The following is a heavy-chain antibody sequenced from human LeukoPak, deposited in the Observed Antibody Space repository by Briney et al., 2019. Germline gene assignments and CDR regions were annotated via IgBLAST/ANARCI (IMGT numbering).Heavy chain of an antibody. CDR3: AKDGLAAAGGADY. CDR2: ISYDGSNK. J-gene: IGHJ4*02. Sequence: ISYDGSNKYYADSVNGRFTISRDNSKNTLYLQMSSLRAEDTAVYYCAKDGLAAAGGADYWGQGTLVTVSS. V-gene: IGHV3-30*18. D-gene: IGHD6-13*01.